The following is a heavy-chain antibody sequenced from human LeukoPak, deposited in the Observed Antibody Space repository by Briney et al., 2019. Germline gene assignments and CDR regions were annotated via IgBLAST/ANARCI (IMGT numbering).Heavy chain of an antibody. J-gene: IGHJ3*02. CDR1: GYSISSSNW. Sequence: PSETLSLTCAVSGYSISSSNWWGWIRQPPGKGLEWIGYIYYSGSTNYNPSLKSRVTISVDTSKNQFSLKLSSVTAADTAVYYCARKGYIVLMVYAMHAFDIWGQGTMVTVSS. CDR2: IYYSGST. V-gene: IGHV4-28*01. CDR3: ARKGYIVLMVYAMHAFDI. D-gene: IGHD2-8*01.